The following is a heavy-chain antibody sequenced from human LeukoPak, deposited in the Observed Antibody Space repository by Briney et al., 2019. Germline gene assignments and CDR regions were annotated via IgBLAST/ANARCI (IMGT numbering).Heavy chain of an antibody. CDR3: ARTYDFWSGRTYFDY. V-gene: IGHV1-46*01. J-gene: IGHJ4*02. CDR2: INPSGGST. CDR1: GYTFTSYY. D-gene: IGHD3-3*01. Sequence: GASVKVSCKASGYTFTSYYMHWVRQAPGQGLEWMGIINPSGGSTSYAQKFQGRVTMTRDMSTSTVYMELSSLRSEDTAVYYCARTYDFWSGRTYFDYWGQGTLVTVSS.